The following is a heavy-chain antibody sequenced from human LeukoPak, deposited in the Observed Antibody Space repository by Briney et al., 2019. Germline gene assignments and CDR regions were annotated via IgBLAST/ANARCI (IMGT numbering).Heavy chain of an antibody. CDR1: GFTFSDYW. Sequence: GGSLRLSCAASGFTFSDYWMHWVRQAPGKGPVWVSRINGGGTTTTYADSVKGRFTISRDNAKNTLYVQMSSLRAEDTAVYYRASSGITMVGGVSIGLLAFDIWGQGTMVTVSS. D-gene: IGHD3-10*01. CDR2: INGGGTTT. CDR3: ASSGITMVGGVSIGLLAFDI. V-gene: IGHV3-74*01. J-gene: IGHJ3*02.